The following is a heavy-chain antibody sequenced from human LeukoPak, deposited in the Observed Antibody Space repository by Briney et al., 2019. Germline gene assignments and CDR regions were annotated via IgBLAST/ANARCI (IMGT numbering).Heavy chain of an antibody. CDR1: GYSISSGYY. D-gene: IGHD1-1*01. V-gene: IGHV4-38-2*02. J-gene: IGHJ3*02. CDR3: ARDPGTTGTTDAFDI. Sequence: PSETLSLTCTVSGYSISSGYYWGWIRQPPGKGLEWIGSIYHSGSTYYNPSLKSRVTISVDTSKNQFSLKLSSVTAADTAVYYCARDPGTTGTTDAFDIWGQGTMVTVSS. CDR2: IYHSGST.